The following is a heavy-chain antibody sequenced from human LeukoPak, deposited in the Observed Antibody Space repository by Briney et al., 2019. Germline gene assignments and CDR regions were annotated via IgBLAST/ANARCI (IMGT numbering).Heavy chain of an antibody. V-gene: IGHV1-24*01. CDR1: GYTLTELS. Sequence: ASVKVSCKVSGYTLTELSMHWVRQAPGKGLEWMGGFEPADGEIIYAQKFQGRVTMTEDTPTDTALMELRSLRSEDTAVYYCATGGLYDLLDYWGQGTLVTVSS. D-gene: IGHD3-9*01. CDR3: ATGGLYDLLDY. J-gene: IGHJ4*02. CDR2: FEPADGEI.